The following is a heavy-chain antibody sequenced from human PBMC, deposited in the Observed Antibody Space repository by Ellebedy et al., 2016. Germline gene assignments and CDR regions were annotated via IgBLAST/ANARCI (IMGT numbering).Heavy chain of an antibody. V-gene: IGHV3-30*03. CDR3: ARVRSPDYSTNYDLDV. CDR1: GFTVSSNY. CDR2: ISDDGNDK. J-gene: IGHJ6*02. D-gene: IGHD3-22*01. Sequence: GESLKISXAASGFTVSSNYMSWVRQAPGKGLEWVTLISDDGNDKFYQDSVKGRFTISRDNSNLRVYLQMSSLRVEDTAVYSCARVRSPDYSTNYDLDVWGQGTTVTVSS.